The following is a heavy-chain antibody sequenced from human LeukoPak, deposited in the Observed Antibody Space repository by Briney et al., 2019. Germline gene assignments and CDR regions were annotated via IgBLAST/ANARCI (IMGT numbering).Heavy chain of an antibody. CDR1: GYTFTSYG. CDR2: IIPILGIA. Sequence: SVKVSCKASGYTFTSYGISWVRQAPGQGLEWMGRIIPILGIANYAQKFQGRVTITADKSTSTAYMELSSLRSEDTAVYYCARVATVTTPPYGMDVWGQGTTVTVSS. V-gene: IGHV1-69*04. J-gene: IGHJ6*02. D-gene: IGHD4-17*01. CDR3: ARVATVTTPPYGMDV.